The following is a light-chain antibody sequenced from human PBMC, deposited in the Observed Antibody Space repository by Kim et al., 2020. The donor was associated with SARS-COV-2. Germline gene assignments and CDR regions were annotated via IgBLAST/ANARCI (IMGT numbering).Light chain of an antibody. V-gene: IGKV3-15*01. J-gene: IGKJ2*01. CDR2: GTS. Sequence: SVSPGERAPLSCRASQSVTNDLAWYQQKPGQAPRLLIYGTSTRATGIPARFSGSGSGTEFPLTIISLQSEDFAVYYCQQYNDWSYTFGQGTKLEIK. CDR1: QSVTND. CDR3: QQYNDWSYT.